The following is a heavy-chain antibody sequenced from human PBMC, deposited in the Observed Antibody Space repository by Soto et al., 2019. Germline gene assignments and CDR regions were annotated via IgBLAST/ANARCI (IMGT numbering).Heavy chain of an antibody. D-gene: IGHD3-9*01. V-gene: IGHV1-58*01. CDR1: GFTFTSSA. CDR2: IVVGSGNT. J-gene: IGHJ6*02. Sequence: SVKVSCKASGFTFTSSAVQWVRQARGQRLEWIGWIVVGSGNTNYAQKFQERVTITRDVSTSTAYMELSSLRSEDTAVYYCAAGSRSGYKARTDVWGQGTTVTVSS. CDR3: AAGSRSGYKARTDV.